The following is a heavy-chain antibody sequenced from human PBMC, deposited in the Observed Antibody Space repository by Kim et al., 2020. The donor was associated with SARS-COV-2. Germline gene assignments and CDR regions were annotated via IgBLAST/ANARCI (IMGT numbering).Heavy chain of an antibody. CDR2: IYPGDSDT. V-gene: IGHV5-51*01. CDR3: GSHQVGRSNFDSYGMEV. J-gene: IGHJ6*02. D-gene: IGHD3-9*01. CDR1: GYSFTNYW. Sequence: GESLKISCKGSGYSFTNYWIGWVRQMPGKGLEWMGIIYPGDSDTRYSPSFQGQVNISAAKSISTAYLQWSSLKASDTAMYYCGSHQVGRSNFDSYGMEVWRQGTTVTVSS.